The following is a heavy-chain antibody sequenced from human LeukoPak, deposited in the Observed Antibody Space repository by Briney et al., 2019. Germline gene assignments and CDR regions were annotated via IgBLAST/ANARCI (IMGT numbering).Heavy chain of an antibody. Sequence: ALVTVSCKASGYTFTGYYMHWVRQAPGQGLEWMGWINPNSGGTNYAQKFQGRVTMTRDTSISTAYMELSRLRSDDTAVYYCARADSSSLTTDYWGQGTLVTVSS. CDR2: INPNSGGT. CDR1: GYTFTGYY. J-gene: IGHJ4*02. V-gene: IGHV1-2*02. CDR3: ARADSSSLTTDY. D-gene: IGHD6-13*01.